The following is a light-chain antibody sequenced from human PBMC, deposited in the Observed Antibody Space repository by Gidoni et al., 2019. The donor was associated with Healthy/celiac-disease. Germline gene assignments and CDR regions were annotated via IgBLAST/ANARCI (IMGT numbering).Light chain of an antibody. V-gene: IGKV1-6*01. CDR2: AAS. Sequence: AIQMTHSPSSLSASVGDRVTITCRASQGIRNYLGWYQQKPGKAPKLLIYAASSLQSGVPSRFSGSGSGTDFTLTISSLQPEDFATYYCLQDYNYPWTFGQGTKVEIK. CDR1: QGIRNY. J-gene: IGKJ1*01. CDR3: LQDYNYPWT.